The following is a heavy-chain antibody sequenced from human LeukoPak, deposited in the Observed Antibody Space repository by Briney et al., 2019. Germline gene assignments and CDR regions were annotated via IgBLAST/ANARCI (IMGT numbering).Heavy chain of an antibody. V-gene: IGHV3-30*02. Sequence: PGGSLRLSCAASGFTFSSYDMNWVRQAPGKGLEWVAFIRYDGSNQYYADSVKGRFTISRDNSKNTLYLQMNSLRAEDTAVYYCAKEFGNYAFLPYYMDVWGKGTTVTVSS. CDR1: GFTFSSYD. CDR3: AKEFGNYAFLPYYMDV. D-gene: IGHD4-11*01. J-gene: IGHJ6*03. CDR2: IRYDGSNQ.